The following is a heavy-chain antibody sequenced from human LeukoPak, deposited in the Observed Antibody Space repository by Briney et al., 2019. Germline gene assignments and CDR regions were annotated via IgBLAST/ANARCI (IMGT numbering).Heavy chain of an antibody. D-gene: IGHD4-17*01. CDR3: ATALTTVTPHYFDY. CDR1: GYTFTGYY. CDR2: INPNSGGT. Sequence: ASVKVSCKASGYTFTGYYMHWVRQAPGQGLEWMGWINPNSGGTNYAQKFQGWVTMTRDTSISTAYMELSRLRSEDTAVYYCATALTTVTPHYFDYWGQGTLVTVSS. J-gene: IGHJ4*02. V-gene: IGHV1-2*04.